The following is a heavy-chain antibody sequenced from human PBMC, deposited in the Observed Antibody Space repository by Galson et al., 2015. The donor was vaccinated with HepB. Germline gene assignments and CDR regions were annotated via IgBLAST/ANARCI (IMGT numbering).Heavy chain of an antibody. CDR3: ARDEYSSSSFDY. J-gene: IGHJ4*02. D-gene: IGHD6-6*01. Sequence: SLRLSCAASGFTFSSYSMNWVRQAPGKGLEWVSSISSSSSYIYYADSVKGRFTISRDNAKNSLYLQMNSLRAEDTAVYYCARDEYSSSSFDYWGQGTLVTVSS. CDR2: ISSSSSYI. V-gene: IGHV3-21*01. CDR1: GFTFSSYS.